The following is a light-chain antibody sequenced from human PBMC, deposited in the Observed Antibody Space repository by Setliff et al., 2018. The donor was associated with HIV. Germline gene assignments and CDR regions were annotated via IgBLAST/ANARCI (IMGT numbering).Light chain of an antibody. CDR1: HSDIGGYNY. CDR3: SIHRSRGYV. Sequence: QSALTQPASVSGSPGQSITISCTGSHSDIGGYNYVSWYQQHPGKAPKLLIYDVTTRPSGVSNRFSGSKSGNTASLTISGLQAEDEADYYCSIHRSRGYVFGTGTKVTVL. CDR2: DVT. V-gene: IGLV2-14*03. J-gene: IGLJ1*01.